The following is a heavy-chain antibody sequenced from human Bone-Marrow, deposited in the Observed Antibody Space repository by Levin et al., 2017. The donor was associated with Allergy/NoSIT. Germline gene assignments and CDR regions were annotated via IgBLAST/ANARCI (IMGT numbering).Heavy chain of an antibody. V-gene: IGHV4-34*01. Sequence: PSETLSLTCAVYGGSFSGYYWSWIRQPPGKGLEWIGEINHSGSTNYNPSLKSRVTISVDTSKNQFSLKLSAVTAADTAVYYCARGEPSSQYQQGAAAVDAGGDEYFQHWGQGTLVTVSS. CDR1: GGSFSGYY. J-gene: IGHJ1*01. CDR3: ARGEPSSQYQQGAAAVDAGGDEYFQH. CDR2: INHSGST. D-gene: IGHD6-13*01.